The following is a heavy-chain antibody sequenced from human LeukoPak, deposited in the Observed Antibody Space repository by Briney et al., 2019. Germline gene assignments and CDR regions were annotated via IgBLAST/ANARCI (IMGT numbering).Heavy chain of an antibody. Sequence: PSETLSLTCTVSGGSISSYYWSWIRQPAGKGLEWIGRIYTSGGTNYNPSLKSRVTMSVDTSKNQFSLKLSSVTAADTAVYYCAGDYYDSSGYYYPESLYYYYYMDVWGKGTTVTISS. J-gene: IGHJ6*03. CDR3: AGDYYDSSGYYYPESLYYYYYMDV. CDR1: GGSISSYY. V-gene: IGHV4-4*07. D-gene: IGHD3-22*01. CDR2: IYTSGGT.